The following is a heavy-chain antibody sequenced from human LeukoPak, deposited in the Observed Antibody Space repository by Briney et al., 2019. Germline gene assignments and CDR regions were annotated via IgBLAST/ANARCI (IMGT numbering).Heavy chain of an antibody. CDR3: ARVVYTVTPTIFDY. Sequence: SETLSLTCTVSGGSISSSSYYWGWIRQPPGKGLEWIGYIYYSGSTYYNPSLKSRVTISVDTSKNQFSLKLSSVTAADTAVYYCARVVYTVTPTIFDYWGQGTLVTVSS. D-gene: IGHD4-11*01. J-gene: IGHJ4*02. V-gene: IGHV4-30-4*08. CDR2: IYYSGST. CDR1: GGSISSSSYY.